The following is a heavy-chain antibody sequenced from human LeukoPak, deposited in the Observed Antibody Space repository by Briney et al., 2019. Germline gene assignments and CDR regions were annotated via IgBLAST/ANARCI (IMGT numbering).Heavy chain of an antibody. Sequence: PSETLSLTCSVSGDSISSYYWSWIRQPAGRGLEWIGRIYTSGSTNYNPSLKSRVTMSVDTSKNQFSLKLSSVTAADTAVYCCARDVGGRLWFGDPFLDWGQGTLVTVSS. CDR1: GDSISSYY. D-gene: IGHD3-10*01. CDR3: ARDVGGRLWFGDPFLD. CDR2: IYTSGST. J-gene: IGHJ4*02. V-gene: IGHV4-4*07.